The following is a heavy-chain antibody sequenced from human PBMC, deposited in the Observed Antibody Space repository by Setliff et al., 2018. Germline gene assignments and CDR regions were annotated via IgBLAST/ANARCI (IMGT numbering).Heavy chain of an antibody. CDR2: IYHSGST. V-gene: IGHV4-34*01. D-gene: IGHD3-3*01. CDR3: ARGGKILEWLYANDY. CDR1: GGSFSGYY. J-gene: IGHJ4*02. Sequence: SETLSLTCAVYGGSFSGYYWSWIRQPPGKGLEWMGSIYHSGSTYYNTSLRSRITISLDTSKNQFSLKLSSVTAAETAVYYCARGGKILEWLYANDYWGQGTLVTVSS.